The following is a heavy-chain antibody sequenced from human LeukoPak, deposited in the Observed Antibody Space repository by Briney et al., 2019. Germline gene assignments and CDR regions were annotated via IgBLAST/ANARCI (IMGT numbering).Heavy chain of an antibody. CDR2: ISSSSYI. J-gene: IGHJ5*02. Sequence: PGGSLRLSCAASGFTFSSYSMNWVRQAPGKGLEWVSSISSSSYIYYADSVKGRFTISRDNAKNSLYLQMNSLRAEDTAVYYCARSIVVVPAAMYQKYNWFDPWGQGTLVTVSS. CDR3: ARSIVVVPAAMYQKYNWFDP. CDR1: GFTFSSYS. V-gene: IGHV3-21*01. D-gene: IGHD2-2*01.